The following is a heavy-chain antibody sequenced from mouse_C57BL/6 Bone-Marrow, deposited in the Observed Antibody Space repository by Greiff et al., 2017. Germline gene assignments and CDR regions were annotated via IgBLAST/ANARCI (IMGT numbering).Heavy chain of an antibody. CDR1: GFSLTSYA. J-gene: IGHJ4*01. CDR3: ARSITTVVSYYAMDY. V-gene: IGHV2-9-1*01. CDR2: IWTGGGT. Sequence: VHLVESGPGLVAPSQSLSITCTVSGFSLTSYAISWVRQPPGKGLEWLGVIWTGGGTNYNSALKSRLSISKDNSKSQVYLKMNNMQTDDTARYYCARSITTVVSYYAMDYWGQGTSVTVSS. D-gene: IGHD1-1*01.